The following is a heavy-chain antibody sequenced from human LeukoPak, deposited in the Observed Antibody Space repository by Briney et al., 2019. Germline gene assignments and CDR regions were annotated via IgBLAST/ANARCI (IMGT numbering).Heavy chain of an antibody. CDR3: ATIFGVVTTFDY. CDR1: GFTFSSYA. V-gene: IGHV3-30-3*01. J-gene: IGHJ4*02. Sequence: GRSLRLSCAASGFTFSSYAMHWVRQAPGKGLEWVAVISYDGSNKYYADSVKGRFTISRDNSKNTLYLQMNSLRAEDTAVYYCATIFGVVTTFDYWGQGTLVTVSS. D-gene: IGHD3-3*01. CDR2: ISYDGSNK.